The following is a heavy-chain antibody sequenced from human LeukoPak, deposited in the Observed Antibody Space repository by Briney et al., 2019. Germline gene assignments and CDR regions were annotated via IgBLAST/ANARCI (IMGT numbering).Heavy chain of an antibody. Sequence: SETLSLTCTVSGGSINNYYWTWIRLPPGKGPEWIGDIYYSGGTNYNPFLKSRVTISVDTSKNQFSLKLSSVTAADTAVYYCARGGNYWPQWWFDPWGRGTLVSVSS. CDR1: GGSINNYY. J-gene: IGHJ5*02. V-gene: IGHV4-59*01. CDR2: IYYSGGT. D-gene: IGHD1-26*01. CDR3: ARGGNYWPQWWFDP.